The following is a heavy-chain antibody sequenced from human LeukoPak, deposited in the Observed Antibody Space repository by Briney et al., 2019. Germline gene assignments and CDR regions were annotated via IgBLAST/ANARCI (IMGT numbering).Heavy chain of an antibody. V-gene: IGHV4-59*08. D-gene: IGHD2-15*01. J-gene: IGHJ6*02. Sequence: PSETLSLTCTVSGGSISSYYWSWIRQPPGKGLEWIGYIYYSGSTNYNPSLKSRVTISVDTSKNQFSLKLSSVTAADTAVYYCARHEGYCSGGSCHIYYYYGMDVWGQGTTVTVSS. CDR1: GGSISSYY. CDR2: IYYSGST. CDR3: ARHEGYCSGGSCHIYYYYGMDV.